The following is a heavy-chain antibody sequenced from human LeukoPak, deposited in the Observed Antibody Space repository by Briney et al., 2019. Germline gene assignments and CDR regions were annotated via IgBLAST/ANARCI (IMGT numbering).Heavy chain of an antibody. D-gene: IGHD5-18*01. J-gene: IGHJ4*02. V-gene: IGHV3-15*01. CDR2: IKSKTDGGTT. CDR3: TTASDPLDTAMGGSYY. CDR1: GFTFSNAW. Sequence: GGSLRLSCAASGFTFSNAWMSWVRQAPGKGLEWVGRIKSKTDGGTTDYAAPVKGRFTIPRDDSKNTLYLQMNSLKTEDTAVYYCTTASDPLDTAMGGSYYWGQGTLVTVSS.